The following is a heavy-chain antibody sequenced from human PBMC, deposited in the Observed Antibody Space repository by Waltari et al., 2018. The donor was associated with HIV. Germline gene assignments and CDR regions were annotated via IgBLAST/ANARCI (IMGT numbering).Heavy chain of an antibody. D-gene: IGHD3-22*01. CDR3: ARTRTMKGAFDI. J-gene: IGHJ3*02. CDR1: GFTFSDYY. Sequence: QVQLVESGGGLVKPGGSLSLSCAASGFTFSDYYMSWLRLAPGKGLEWVSYISSSSSYTNYADSVKGRFTISRDNAKNSLYLQMNSLRAEDTAVYYCARTRTMKGAFDIWGQGTMVTVSS. CDR2: ISSSSSYT. V-gene: IGHV3-11*05.